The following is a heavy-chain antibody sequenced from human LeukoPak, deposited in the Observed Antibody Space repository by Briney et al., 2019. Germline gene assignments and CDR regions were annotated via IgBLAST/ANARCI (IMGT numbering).Heavy chain of an antibody. D-gene: IGHD4-17*01. Sequence: GGSLRLSCAASGFTFSSYAMSWVRQAPGKGLEWVSAISDSGGSTYYADSVKGRFTISRDNSKNTLYLQMNSLRAEDTAVYYCAKNVVTTNYYYYYMDVWGKGTTVTVSS. J-gene: IGHJ6*03. V-gene: IGHV3-23*01. CDR1: GFTFSSYA. CDR2: ISDSGGST. CDR3: AKNVVTTNYYYYYMDV.